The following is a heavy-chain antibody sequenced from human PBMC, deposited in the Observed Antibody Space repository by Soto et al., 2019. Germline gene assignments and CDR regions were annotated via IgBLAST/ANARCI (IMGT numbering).Heavy chain of an antibody. V-gene: IGHV1-18*01. D-gene: IGHD7-27*01. CDR2: ISAYNGNT. Sequence: QGQLVQSGGEVKKPGASVKVSCKASGYTFTDFGINWVRQAPGQGLEWMGWISAYNGNTNYAQKVQGRVTMTTDTSTSTAYMELRSLRSDDTAVYYCARDSGNLGNWAYFFDYWGQGTLVTVSS. CDR3: ARDSGNLGNWAYFFDY. CDR1: GYTFTDFG. J-gene: IGHJ4*02.